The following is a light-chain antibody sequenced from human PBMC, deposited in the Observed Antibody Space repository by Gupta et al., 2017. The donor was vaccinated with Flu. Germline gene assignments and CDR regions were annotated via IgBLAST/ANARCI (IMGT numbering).Light chain of an antibody. V-gene: IGKV3-15*01. CDR2: GAS. CDR3: QQYKNWPLT. CDR1: QSVSSN. J-gene: IGKJ4*01. Sequence: ELVMTQSPATLSVSPGERATLSCRASQSVSSNLAWYQQKPGQAPRLLIYGASTRATGIPARFSGSGSGTECTLTISSLQSEDFAVYYCQQYKNWPLTFGGGTKVEIK.